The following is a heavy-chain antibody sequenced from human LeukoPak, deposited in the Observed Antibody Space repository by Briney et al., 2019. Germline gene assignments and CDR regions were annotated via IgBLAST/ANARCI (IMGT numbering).Heavy chain of an antibody. CDR2: IKYEGSEK. CDR3: ARYIRTGGYYFDY. J-gene: IGHJ4*02. CDR1: GFNFNTYW. D-gene: IGHD2-8*02. V-gene: IGHV3-7*03. Sequence: GGSLRPSCAASGFNFNTYWMGWMRQAPGKGLEWVANIKYEGSEKYYVDSVKGRFTISRDNAKSSLYLQMNSLRAEDTAVYYCARYIRTGGYYFDYWGQGTLVTVSS.